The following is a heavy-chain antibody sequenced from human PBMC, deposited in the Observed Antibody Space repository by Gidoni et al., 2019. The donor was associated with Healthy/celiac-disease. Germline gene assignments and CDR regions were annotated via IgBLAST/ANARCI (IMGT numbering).Heavy chain of an antibody. J-gene: IGHJ4*02. CDR1: GFTFSSYA. D-gene: IGHD6-19*01. V-gene: IGHV3-23*01. CDR3: AKDDSGYSSGWYDY. CDR2: ISGSGGST. Sequence: EVQLLESGGGLVQPGGSLRLSCAASGFTFSSYAMSWVRQAPGKGLGWVSAISGSGGSTYYADSVKGRFTISRDNSKNTLYLQMNSLRAEDTAVYYCAKDDSGYSSGWYDYWGQGTLVTVSS.